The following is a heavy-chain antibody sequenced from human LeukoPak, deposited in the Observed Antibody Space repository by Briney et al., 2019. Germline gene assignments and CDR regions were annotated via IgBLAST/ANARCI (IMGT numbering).Heavy chain of an antibody. D-gene: IGHD3-10*01. CDR2: ISSSSYI. Sequence: PGGSLRLSCAASGFTFSSYSMNWVRQAPGRGLEWVSSISSSSYIYYADSVKGRFTISRDNAKNSLYLQMNSLRAEDTAVYYCARVRVLPSWELVDYWGQGTLVTVSS. J-gene: IGHJ4*02. CDR1: GFTFSSYS. CDR3: ARVRVLPSWELVDY. V-gene: IGHV3-21*01.